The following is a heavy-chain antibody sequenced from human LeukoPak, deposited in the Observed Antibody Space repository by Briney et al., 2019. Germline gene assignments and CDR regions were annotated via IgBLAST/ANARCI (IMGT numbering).Heavy chain of an antibody. CDR3: ARAIDILTGGIDY. CDR2: IYYSGST. J-gene: IGHJ4*02. Sequence: SETLSLTCTVSGGSISSYYWSWIRQPPGKGLEWIGYIYYSGSTNYNPSLKSRVTISVVTSKNQFSLKLSSVTAADTAVYYCARAIDILTGGIDYWGQGTLVTVSS. V-gene: IGHV4-59*01. CDR1: GGSISSYY. D-gene: IGHD3-9*01.